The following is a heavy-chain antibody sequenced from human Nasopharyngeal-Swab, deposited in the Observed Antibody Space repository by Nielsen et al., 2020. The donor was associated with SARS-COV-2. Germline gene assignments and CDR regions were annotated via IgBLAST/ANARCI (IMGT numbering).Heavy chain of an antibody. D-gene: IGHD4-11*01. CDR3: ATDLNSNFLNYMDV. V-gene: IGHV3-23*01. Sequence: GESLKISCAASGFTFSRFGMGWGRQPPGKGLEWVSAISASGVTTYYADSVKGRFTISRDNSKSTLYLQMNSLRAEDTAAYYCATDLNSNFLNYMDVWGKGTTVSVSS. CDR1: GFTFSRFG. CDR2: ISASGVTT. J-gene: IGHJ6*03.